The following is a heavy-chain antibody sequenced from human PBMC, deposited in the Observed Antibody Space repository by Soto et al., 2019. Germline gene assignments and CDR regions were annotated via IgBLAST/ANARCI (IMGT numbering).Heavy chain of an antibody. CDR2: IYYNGNT. Sequence: SETLSLTCTVSGDSISTNSYSWGWIRQPPGQGLEWIAYIYYNGNTYYTPSLKSRATISLDTSRNQFFLNLNSVTAADTAVYYCARDVGSSHGPGHPHYFDYWGQGTLVTVSS. V-gene: IGHV4-31*03. J-gene: IGHJ4*02. CDR1: GDSISTNSYS. CDR3: ARDVGSSHGPGHPHYFDY. D-gene: IGHD2-2*01.